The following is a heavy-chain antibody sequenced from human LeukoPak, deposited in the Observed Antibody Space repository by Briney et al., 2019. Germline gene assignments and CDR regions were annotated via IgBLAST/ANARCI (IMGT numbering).Heavy chain of an antibody. D-gene: IGHD3-22*01. V-gene: IGHV1-18*01. CDR1: GYTFTTYG. CDR2: ISAYNGNT. J-gene: IGHJ4*02. Sequence: GASVNVSCKASGYTFTTYGISWVRQAPGQGLEWMGWISAYNGNTNYAQKLQGRVTMTTDTSTSTAYMELRSLRSDDTAVYYCARVQYYYDSSGHYYFDYWGQGTLVTVSS. CDR3: ARVQYYYDSSGHYYFDY.